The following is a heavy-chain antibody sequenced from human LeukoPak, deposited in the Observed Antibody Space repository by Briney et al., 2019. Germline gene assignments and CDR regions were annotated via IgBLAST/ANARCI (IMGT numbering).Heavy chain of an antibody. CDR3: ARVWVSGACVGDCYSMDH. J-gene: IGHJ4*02. D-gene: IGHD2-21*01. Sequence: AAVKLSFKASGYTFTIYGFSLVRQAPGQGLELMGGITVYNGDTNYAQTLQGRVTITPDTSTSAAYMELRSLRSDETAVYYCARVWVSGACVGDCYSMDHWGQGTLVTVSS. V-gene: IGHV1-18*01. CDR2: ITVYNGDT. CDR1: GYTFTIYG.